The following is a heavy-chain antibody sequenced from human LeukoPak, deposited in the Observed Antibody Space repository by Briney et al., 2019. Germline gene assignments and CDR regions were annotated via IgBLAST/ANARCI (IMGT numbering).Heavy chain of an antibody. CDR2: IYTSGST. D-gene: IGHD3-9*01. CDR1: GGSISIYY. V-gene: IGHV4-4*07. Sequence: SETLSLTCTVSGGSISIYYWSWIRQPAGKGLEWIGRIYTSGSTNYNPSLKSRVTMSVDTSKNQSSLKLSSVTAADTAVYYCARDLAPNYLRYFETHDAFDIWGQGTVVTVSS. CDR3: ARDLAPNYLRYFETHDAFDI. J-gene: IGHJ3*02.